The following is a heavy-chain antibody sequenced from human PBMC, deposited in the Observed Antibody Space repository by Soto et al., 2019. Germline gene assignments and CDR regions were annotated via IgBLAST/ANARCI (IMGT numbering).Heavy chain of an antibody. D-gene: IGHD3-3*01. CDR1: GYTFTSYD. CDR3: ARGISREWLLSFYYYYYMDV. Sequence: ASVKVSCKASGYTFTSYDINWVRQATGQGLERMGWMNPNSGNTGYAQKFQGRVTMTRNTSISTAYMELSSLRSEDTAVYYCARGISREWLLSFYYYYYMDVWGKGTTVTVSS. CDR2: MNPNSGNT. V-gene: IGHV1-8*01. J-gene: IGHJ6*03.